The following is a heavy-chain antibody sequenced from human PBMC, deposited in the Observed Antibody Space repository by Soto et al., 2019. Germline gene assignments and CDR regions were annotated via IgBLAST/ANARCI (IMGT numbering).Heavy chain of an antibody. CDR1: GFTFSNVW. CDR2: IKSRTENETT. CDR3: VTVLPHANSWFDS. Sequence: GHLVESGGGFVKPGGSLTLSCAASGFTFSNVWLSWVRQGPGKGLEWLGRIKSRTENETTDYASPARGRFIISRDDSKNMLYLQLNSMKSEDTGVYYCVTVLPHANSWFDSWGQGTTVTVSS. J-gene: IGHJ5*01. V-gene: IGHV3-15*01. D-gene: IGHD2-2*01.